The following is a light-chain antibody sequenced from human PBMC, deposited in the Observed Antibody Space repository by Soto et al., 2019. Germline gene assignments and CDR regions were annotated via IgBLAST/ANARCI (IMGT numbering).Light chain of an antibody. CDR3: QQYGSSPYT. J-gene: IGKJ2*01. CDR2: GAS. V-gene: IGKV3-20*01. Sequence: EIVLTQSPGTLSLSPGERATLSCRASQSVSSDFLAWYQQKPGQAPRLLLFGASNRATRIPDRFSGSGSGTDFTLTISRLEPEDFAMYSCQQYGSSPYTFGQGTKLEI. CDR1: QSVSSDF.